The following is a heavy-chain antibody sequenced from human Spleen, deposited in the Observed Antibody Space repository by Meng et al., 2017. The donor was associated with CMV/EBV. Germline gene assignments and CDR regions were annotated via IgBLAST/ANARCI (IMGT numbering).Heavy chain of an antibody. CDR2: IKQDGSER. J-gene: IGHJ3*02. Sequence: GGSLRLSCAASGFTFSTYWMNWVRQAPGKGLEWVANIKQDGSERYYVDSVKGRFTISRDNARNSLYLQMSSLRADDTAVYFCARGGSYYDSDDAVDIWGQGTTVTVSS. V-gene: IGHV3-7*01. D-gene: IGHD3-22*01. CDR1: GFTFSTYW. CDR3: ARGGSYYDSDDAVDI.